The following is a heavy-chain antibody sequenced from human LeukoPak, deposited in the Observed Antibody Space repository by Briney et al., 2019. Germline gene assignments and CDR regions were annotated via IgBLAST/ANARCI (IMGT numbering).Heavy chain of an antibody. Sequence: GSLRLSCAASGFTFSSSDMSWIRQPPGKGLEWIGEINHSGSTNYNPSLKSRVTISVDTSKNQFSLKLSSVTAADTAVYYCARRIVYYYDSSGYRDYWGQGTLVTVSS. D-gene: IGHD3-22*01. CDR3: ARRIVYYYDSSGYRDY. CDR2: INHSGST. J-gene: IGHJ4*02. V-gene: IGHV4-34*01. CDR1: GFTFSSSD.